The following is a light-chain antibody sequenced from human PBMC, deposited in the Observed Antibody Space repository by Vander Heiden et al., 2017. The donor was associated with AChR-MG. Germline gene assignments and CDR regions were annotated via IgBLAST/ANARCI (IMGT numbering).Light chain of an antibody. CDR2: QNS. CDR3: QAWDSSTAV. J-gene: IGLJ1*01. CDR1: KVGDIC. Sequence: SSELTQPPSVSVYPGQTAGITCSGDKVGDICACWYRQNPGQSPVLVIYQNSRRPSGSPERFSGSNSGNTGTLTVCGTQAMGEAVYYCQAWDSSTAVFGTVNKVHRP. V-gene: IGLV3-1*01.